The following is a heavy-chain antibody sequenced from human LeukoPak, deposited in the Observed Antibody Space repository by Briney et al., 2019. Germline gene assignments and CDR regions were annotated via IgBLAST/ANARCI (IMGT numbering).Heavy chain of an antibody. V-gene: IGHV3-53*01. CDR2: IYSGGST. D-gene: IGHD1-26*01. CDR3: ARARYSGSYLFDY. Sequence: GGSLRLSCAASGFTVSSNYMSWVRQAPGKGLEWVSVIYSGGSTYYADSVKGRFTISRDNSKNTLYLQMNSLRAEDTAVYCCARARYSGSYLFDYWGQGTLVTVSS. CDR1: GFTVSSNY. J-gene: IGHJ4*02.